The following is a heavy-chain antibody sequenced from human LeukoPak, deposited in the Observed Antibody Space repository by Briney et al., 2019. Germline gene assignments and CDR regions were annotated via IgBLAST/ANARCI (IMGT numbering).Heavy chain of an antibody. V-gene: IGHV3-30*18. D-gene: IGHD2-15*01. CDR2: ISYDGRTK. J-gene: IGHJ4*02. CDR1: GFTFSSYE. Sequence: PGGSLRLSCAASGFTFSSYEMNWVRQAPGKGLEWVAVISYDGRTKYYADSVKGRFTISRDNSKNTLFLQLNSLRAEDTAVYYCAKEYCGGGSCYEDYFDDWGQGTLVTVSS. CDR3: AKEYCGGGSCYEDYFDD.